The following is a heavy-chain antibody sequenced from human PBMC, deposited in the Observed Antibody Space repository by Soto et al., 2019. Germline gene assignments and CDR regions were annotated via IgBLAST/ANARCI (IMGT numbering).Heavy chain of an antibody. CDR1: GFTFSNAW. D-gene: IGHD2-15*01. V-gene: IGHV3-15*01. CDR3: TRARYCSGGSCLDDAFDI. CDR2: IKSKTDGGTT. Sequence: PGGSLRLSCAASGFTFSNAWMSWVRQAPGKGLEWVGRIKSKTDGGTTDYAAPVKGRFTISRDDSKNTLYLQMNSLKTEDTAVYYCTRARYCSGGSCLDDAFDIWGQGTMVTVSS. J-gene: IGHJ3*02.